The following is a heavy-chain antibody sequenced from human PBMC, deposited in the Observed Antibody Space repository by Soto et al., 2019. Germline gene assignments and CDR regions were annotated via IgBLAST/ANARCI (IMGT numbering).Heavy chain of an antibody. Sequence: GESLKISCKGSGYTFTDYWIGWVRQMPGKVREWMGIIYPGHSDTKYNPSFQGQVTISADKSITTTYLQWSSLKASDTAIYYCAASIFYHGMDVWGQGPTDTDSS. CDR2: IYPGHSDT. V-gene: IGHV5-51*01. J-gene: IGHJ6*02. CDR1: GYTFTDYW. CDR3: AASIFYHGMDV.